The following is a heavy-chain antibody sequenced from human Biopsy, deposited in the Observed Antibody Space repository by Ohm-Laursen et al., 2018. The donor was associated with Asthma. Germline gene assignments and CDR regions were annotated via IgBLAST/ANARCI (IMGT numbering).Heavy chain of an antibody. CDR3: ARAVSSSSYWYFDL. J-gene: IGHJ2*01. CDR1: GDAMSTSGSY. D-gene: IGHD6-6*01. CDR2: IYYSGRT. Sequence: SETLSLTCIVSGDAMSTSGSYWGWIRQSPGKGLEWIGSIYYSGRTYYNPSLEGRATISADTPKNHFSLKVTSVTAADTAVYYCARAVSSSSYWYFDLWGRGDLVTVSS. V-gene: IGHV4-39*02.